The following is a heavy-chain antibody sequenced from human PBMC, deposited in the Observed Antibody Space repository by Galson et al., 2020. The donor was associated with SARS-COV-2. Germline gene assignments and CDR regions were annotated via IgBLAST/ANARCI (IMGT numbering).Heavy chain of an antibody. Sequence: ASVKVSCKVSGYTLTELSMHWVRQAPGKGLEWMGGFDPEDGETIYAQKFQGRVTMTEDTSTDTAYMELSSLRSEDTAVYYCAMSSSWYGREFYYYGMDVWGQGTTVTVSS. CDR1: GYTLTELS. D-gene: IGHD6-13*01. CDR2: FDPEDGET. J-gene: IGHJ6*02. V-gene: IGHV1-24*01. CDR3: AMSSSWYGREFYYYGMDV.